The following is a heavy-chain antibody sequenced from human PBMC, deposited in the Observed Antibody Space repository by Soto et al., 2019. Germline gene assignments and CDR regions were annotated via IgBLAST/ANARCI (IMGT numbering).Heavy chain of an antibody. CDR3: ARGSGRSPLHY. CDR2: IYYSGST. D-gene: IGHD1-26*01. CDR1: GGSISSGGYY. Sequence: QVQLQESGPGLVKPSQTLSLTCTVSGGSISSGGYYWSWIRQRPGKGLVWIGYIYYSGSTYYNPSLNRRVYISVDTSKNQFSLKLSSVTAADTAVYYCARGSGRSPLHYWGQGTLVTVSS. J-gene: IGHJ4*02. V-gene: IGHV4-31*03.